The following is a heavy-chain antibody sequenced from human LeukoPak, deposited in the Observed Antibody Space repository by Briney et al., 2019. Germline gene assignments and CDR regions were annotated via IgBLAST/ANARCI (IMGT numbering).Heavy chain of an antibody. V-gene: IGHV4-39*07. CDR3: ARAAYWAFDI. CDR2: IYNSGST. CDR1: GGSISSSSYY. D-gene: IGHD3-16*01. Sequence: PSETLSLTCTVSGGSISSSSYYWGWIRQPPGKGLEWIGSIYNSGSTYYNPSLKSRVTISVDTSKNQFSLKLSSVTAADTAVYYCARAAYWAFDIWGQGTMVTVSS. J-gene: IGHJ3*02.